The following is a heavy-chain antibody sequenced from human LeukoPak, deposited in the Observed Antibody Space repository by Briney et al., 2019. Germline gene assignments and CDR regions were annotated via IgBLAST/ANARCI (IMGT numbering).Heavy chain of an antibody. D-gene: IGHD7-27*01. CDR3: ASRGTGDGFSPFDY. Sequence: PGGSLRPSCAASGFTFSSYWMHWVRQAPGKGLVWVSRINTDGSSTNYADSVKGRFTISRDNAKNTLYLQMNSLRAEDTAVYYCASRGTGDGFSPFDYWGQGILVTVSS. J-gene: IGHJ4*02. CDR1: GFTFSSYW. V-gene: IGHV3-74*01. CDR2: INTDGSST.